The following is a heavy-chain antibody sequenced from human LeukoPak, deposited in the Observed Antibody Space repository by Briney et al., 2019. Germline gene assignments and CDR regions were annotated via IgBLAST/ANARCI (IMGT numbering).Heavy chain of an antibody. J-gene: IGHJ4*02. Sequence: PGGSLRLSCAASGFTFSSYAMSWVRQAPGKGLEWVSAISGSGGSTYYADSVKGRFTISRDNSKNTLYLQMNSLRAEDTAVYYCAKDNYDILTGYSHDYYFDYWGQGTLVTVS. CDR3: AKDNYDILTGYSHDYYFDY. CDR2: ISGSGGST. CDR1: GFTFSSYA. V-gene: IGHV3-23*01. D-gene: IGHD3-9*01.